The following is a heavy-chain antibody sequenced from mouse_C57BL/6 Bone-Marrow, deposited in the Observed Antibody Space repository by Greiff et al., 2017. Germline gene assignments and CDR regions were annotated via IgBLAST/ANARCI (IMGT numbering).Heavy chain of an antibody. J-gene: IGHJ3*01. Sequence: QVQLQQSGAELARPGASVKLSCKASGYTFTSYGISWVKQRTGQGLEWIGEIYPRSGNTYYNEKFKGKATLTADKSSSTAYMELRSLTSEDSAVYFYARSALYYYDSSSWFAYWGQGTLVTVSA. D-gene: IGHD1-1*01. CDR1: GYTFTSYG. V-gene: IGHV1-81*01. CDR2: IYPRSGNT. CDR3: ARSALYYYDSSSWFAY.